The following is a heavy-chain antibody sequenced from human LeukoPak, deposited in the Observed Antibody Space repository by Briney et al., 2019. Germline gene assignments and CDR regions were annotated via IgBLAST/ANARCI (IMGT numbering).Heavy chain of an antibody. CDR2: IYSGGST. D-gene: IGHD6-13*01. V-gene: IGHV3-53*01. CDR3: AREGNSSSWYYFDY. CDR1: GFTVSSNY. J-gene: IGHJ4*02. Sequence: GGSLRLSCAASGFTVSSNYMSWVRQAPGEGLEWVSVIYSGGSTYYADSVKGRFTISRDNSKNTLYLQMNSLRAEDTAVYYCAREGNSSSWYYFDYWGQGTLVTVSS.